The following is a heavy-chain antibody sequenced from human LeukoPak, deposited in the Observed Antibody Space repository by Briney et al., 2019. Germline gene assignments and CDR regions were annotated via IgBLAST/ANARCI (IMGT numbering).Heavy chain of an antibody. J-gene: IGHJ4*02. CDR1: GFTFSSNA. V-gene: IGHV3-23*01. CDR2: TSGSGGST. Sequence: GGSRRLSCAASGFTFSSNAMSWVRQAPGKGLEWVSATSGSGGSTYYADSVKGRFTISRDNSKNTLYLQMNSLRAEDTAVYYCAKDLAELGAVAKGGLDDWGQGTLVTVSS. CDR3: AKDLAELGAVAKGGLDD. D-gene: IGHD6-19*01.